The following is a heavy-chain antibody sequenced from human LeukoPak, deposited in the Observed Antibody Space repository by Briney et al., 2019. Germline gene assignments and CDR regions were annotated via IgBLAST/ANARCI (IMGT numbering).Heavy chain of an antibody. D-gene: IGHD2-2*01. V-gene: IGHV3-7*03. CDR3: ARTVVVVVGASDYFDY. Sequence: PGGSLRLSCAASGFTFSSYWMTWVRQAPGKGLEWVANIRQDGGVKYCMDSAKGRFTLSRDNAKSSLYLQMNSLRVEDTAMYFCARTVVVVVGASDYFDYWGQGTLVTVSS. J-gene: IGHJ4*02. CDR1: GFTFSSYW. CDR2: IRQDGGVK.